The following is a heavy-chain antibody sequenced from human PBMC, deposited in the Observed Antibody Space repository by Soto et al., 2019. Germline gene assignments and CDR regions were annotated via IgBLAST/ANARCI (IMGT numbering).Heavy chain of an antibody. D-gene: IGHD2-21*01. V-gene: IGHV3-7*01. Sequence: EVQLVESGGRLVQPGGSLRLSCAASGFMFSAYWMSWVRQDPGQGLEWVATISGGASDKFYVDSVKGRFTISRDDSKNTLSLQMNSLREEDTAVFYCVREDWHRFDSWGQGTLVTVSS. J-gene: IGHJ4*02. CDR2: ISGGASDK. CDR1: GFMFSAYW. CDR3: VREDWHRFDS.